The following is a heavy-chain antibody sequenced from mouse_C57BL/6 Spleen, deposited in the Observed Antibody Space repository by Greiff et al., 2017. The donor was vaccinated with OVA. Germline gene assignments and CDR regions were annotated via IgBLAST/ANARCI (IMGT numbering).Heavy chain of an antibody. J-gene: IGHJ4*01. V-gene: IGHV1-81*01. D-gene: IGHD1-1*01. CDR1: GYTFTSYG. Sequence: VQLQQSGAELARPGASVKLSCKASGYTFTSYGISWVKQRTGQGLEWIGEIYPRSGNTYYNEKFKGKATLTADKSSSTAYMELRSLSSEDSAVYFCASRITTVDAMDDWGKGTSVTGSS. CDR3: ASRITTVDAMDD. CDR2: IYPRSGNT.